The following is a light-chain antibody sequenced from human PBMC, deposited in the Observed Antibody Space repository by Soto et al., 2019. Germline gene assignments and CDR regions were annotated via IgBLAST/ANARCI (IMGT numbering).Light chain of an antibody. V-gene: IGKV1-39*01. CDR1: QSISSY. J-gene: IGKJ5*01. CDR2: AAS. Sequence: DIQMTQSPSSLSASVGDRVTITCRASQSISSYLNWYQQKPGKAPKLLMYAASSLQSGVPSRCSGSESGTDFILTVSSLQPADFATYYSQQSYITPNPFGQATRLEI. CDR3: QQSYITPNP.